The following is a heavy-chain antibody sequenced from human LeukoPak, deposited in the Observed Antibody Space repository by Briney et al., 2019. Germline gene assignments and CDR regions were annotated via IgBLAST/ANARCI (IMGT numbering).Heavy chain of an antibody. D-gene: IGHD1-1*01. CDR2: IKQDGSER. CDR1: GFTFSSYW. V-gene: IGHV3-7*01. Sequence: GGSLRLSCAASGFTFSSYWMSWVRQAPGKGLEWVASIKQDGSERYYVDSVKGRFTISRDNAKNSLYLQMNSLRAEDTAVYYCARDRTRYWYFDLWGRGTLVTVSS. CDR3: ARDRTRYWYFDL. J-gene: IGHJ2*01.